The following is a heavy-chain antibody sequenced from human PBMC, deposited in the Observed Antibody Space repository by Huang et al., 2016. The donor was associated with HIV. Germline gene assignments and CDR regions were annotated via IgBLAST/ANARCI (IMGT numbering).Heavy chain of an antibody. D-gene: IGHD1-7*01. V-gene: IGHV7-4-1*02. CDR2: LNTRTGNA. Sequence: QVQLVQSGSEFKKPGAPVRVSCKASGYSFSDYAVNWERQAPGKGLEGWGWLNTRTGNATYVRGFRGRFVFALDTSVKTTYLHISSLKTEDAAVYYCARDARELRDYLVRFNWFAPWGQGTLVTVSS. CDR1: GYSFSDYA. CDR3: ARDARELRDYLVRFNWFAP. J-gene: IGHJ5*02.